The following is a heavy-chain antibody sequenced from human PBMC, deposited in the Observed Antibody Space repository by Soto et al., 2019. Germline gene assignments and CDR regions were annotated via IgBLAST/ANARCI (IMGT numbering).Heavy chain of an antibody. Sequence: GASVKVSCKASGGTFSSYAISWVRQAPGQGLEWMGGIIPIFGTANYARKFQGRVTITADESTSTAYMELSSLRSEDTAVYYCARGHYYYDSSGSRAPDAFEIWGQGTMVTVSS. J-gene: IGHJ3*02. CDR3: ARGHYYYDSSGSRAPDAFEI. D-gene: IGHD3-22*01. CDR2: IIPIFGTA. CDR1: GGTFSSYA. V-gene: IGHV1-69*13.